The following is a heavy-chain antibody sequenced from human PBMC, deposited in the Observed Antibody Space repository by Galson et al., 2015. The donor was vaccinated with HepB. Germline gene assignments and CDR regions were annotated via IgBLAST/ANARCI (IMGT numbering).Heavy chain of an antibody. CDR1: GGSLSGSS. CDR3: ARHKDIVLRGPSVMDV. V-gene: IGHV4-34*01. CDR2: MNPSGTG. J-gene: IGHJ6*02. D-gene: IGHD2-8*02. Sequence: LSLTCAVYGGSLSGSSWGWIRQSPGRGLESIGEMNPSGTGNSRSSLKSRVTILEETSKNQFSLSLHSLTAADTGVYYCARHKDIVLRGPSVMDVWGPGTTVTVSS.